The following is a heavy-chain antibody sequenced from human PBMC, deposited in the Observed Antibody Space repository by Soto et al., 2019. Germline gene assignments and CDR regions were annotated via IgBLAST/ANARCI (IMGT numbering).Heavy chain of an antibody. D-gene: IGHD6-13*01. J-gene: IGHJ4*02. CDR2: MNPNSGNT. CDR1: GYTFTSYD. Sequence: QVQLVQSGAEVKKPGASVKVSCKASGYTFTSYDINWVRQATGQGLEWMGWMNPNSGNTGYAQKFQGRFTMTRNTSKSTVYMELSSLRSEDTAVYYCAREHSSSWRFDYWGQGTLVTVSS. CDR3: AREHSSSWRFDY. V-gene: IGHV1-8*01.